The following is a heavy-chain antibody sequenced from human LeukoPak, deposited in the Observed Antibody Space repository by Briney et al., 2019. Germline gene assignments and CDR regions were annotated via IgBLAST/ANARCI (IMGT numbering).Heavy chain of an antibody. CDR2: IYYSGST. CDR3: ARAYFPYYYYGMDV. Sequence: SETLSLTCTVSGGSISSGGYYWSWIRQQPGKGLEWIGYIYYSGSTYYNPSLKSRVTISVDASKNQFSLKLSSVTAADTAVYYCARAYFPYYYYGMDVWGQGTTVTVSS. CDR1: GGSISSGGYY. V-gene: IGHV4-31*03. J-gene: IGHJ6*02. D-gene: IGHD2/OR15-2a*01.